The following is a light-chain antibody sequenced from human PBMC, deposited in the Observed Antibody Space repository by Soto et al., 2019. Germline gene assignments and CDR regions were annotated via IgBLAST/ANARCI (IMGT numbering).Light chain of an antibody. V-gene: IGKV3-15*01. Sequence: IVMTQSPATLSVSPWERATLSCRASQRVSSNLAWYQQKPGQAPRLLIYGASPRATGIPARFSGSGSGTEFTLTISSLQSEDFAVYYCQQYNNWPRTFGQGTKVDI. CDR3: QQYNNWPRT. J-gene: IGKJ1*01. CDR1: QRVSSN. CDR2: GAS.